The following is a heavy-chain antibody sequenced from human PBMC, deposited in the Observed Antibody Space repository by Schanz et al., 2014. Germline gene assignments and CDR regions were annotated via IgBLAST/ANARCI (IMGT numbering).Heavy chain of an antibody. Sequence: EVYLVESGGDLVQPGKSLRLSCAASGFTFDDFGMHWVRQAPGKALEWVSGISWNSVSIGYADSVKGRFTISRDNANNSLYLQMKSLRVEDTAVYDCARGSLFDYYGSGSYLGARRANIDPWGQGTLVIVSS. CDR2: ISWNSVSI. V-gene: IGHV3-9*01. CDR3: ARGSLFDYYGSGSYLGARRANIDP. D-gene: IGHD3-10*01. CDR1: GFTFDDFG. J-gene: IGHJ5*02.